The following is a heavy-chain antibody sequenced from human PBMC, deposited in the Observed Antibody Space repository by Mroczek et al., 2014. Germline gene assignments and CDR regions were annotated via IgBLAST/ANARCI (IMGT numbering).Heavy chain of an antibody. V-gene: IGHV4-59*01. CDR2: IYYSGST. CDR3: ARTPHYYDSSGYYYFFDY. CDR1: GGSISSYY. J-gene: IGHJ4*02. D-gene: IGHD3-22*01. Sequence: QVQLQQWGPGLVKPSETLSLTCTVSGGSISSYYWSWIRQPPGKGLEWIGYIYYSGSTNYNPSLKSRVTISVDTSKNQFSLKLSSVTAADTAVYYCARTPHYYDSSGYYYFFDYWGQGTLVTVSS.